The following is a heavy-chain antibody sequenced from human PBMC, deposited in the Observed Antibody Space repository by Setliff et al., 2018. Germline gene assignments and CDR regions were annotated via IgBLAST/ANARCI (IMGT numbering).Heavy chain of an antibody. CDR3: ARAWYYNFWSGSQIEY. Sequence: ASVKVSCKASGYTFTSYAMHWVRQAPGQGLEWMGWIHTNTGNPTYAQGFTGRFVFSLDTSVSTAYLQITSLKAEDTAVYYCARAWYYNFWSGSQIEYWGQGTLVTVSS. CDR1: GYTFTSYA. V-gene: IGHV7-4-1*02. CDR2: IHTNTGNP. J-gene: IGHJ4*02. D-gene: IGHD3-3*01.